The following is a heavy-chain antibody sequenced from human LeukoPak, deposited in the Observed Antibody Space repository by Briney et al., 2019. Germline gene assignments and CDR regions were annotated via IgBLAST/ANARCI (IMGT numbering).Heavy chain of an antibody. D-gene: IGHD2-15*01. CDR1: GFTFSRYW. CDR3: AGVDCSGGSCYFDY. J-gene: IGHJ4*02. V-gene: IGHV3-74*01. Sequence: GGSLRLSCAASGFTFSRYWMHWVRQTQGKGLVWVSRINSDGSSTRYADSVKGRFTISRDNAKNTLDLQMSSLRAEDTAVYYCAGVDCSGGSCYFDYWGQGTLVTVSS. CDR2: INSDGSST.